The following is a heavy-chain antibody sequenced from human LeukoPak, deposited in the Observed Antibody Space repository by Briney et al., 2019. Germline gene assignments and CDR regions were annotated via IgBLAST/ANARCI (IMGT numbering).Heavy chain of an antibody. V-gene: IGHV3-48*03. CDR3: ARDPYSGYEYFDY. D-gene: IGHD5-12*01. Sequence: GGSLRLSCAASGFTFSSYEMNWVRQAPGKGLEWVSYISSSGSTIYHADSVKGRFTISRDNAKNSLYLQMNSLRAEDTAVYYCARDPYSGYEYFDYWGQGTLVTVSS. J-gene: IGHJ4*02. CDR2: ISSSGSTI. CDR1: GFTFSSYE.